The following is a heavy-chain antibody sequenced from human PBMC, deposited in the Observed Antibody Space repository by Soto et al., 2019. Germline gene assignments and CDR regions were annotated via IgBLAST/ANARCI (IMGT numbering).Heavy chain of an antibody. D-gene: IGHD2-15*01. J-gene: IGHJ5*02. Sequence: QVQLVQSGAEVKKPGASVKVSCKASGYTFTDYYIHWVRQAPGQGLEWMGWINPNSGGTNYAQKFEGGVTMTRDASISTAYMELSMLISDDTAVYYCARGDVRVVDSFSPWGQGAMVTVSS. V-gene: IGHV1-2*02. CDR2: INPNSGGT. CDR1: GYTFTDYY. CDR3: ARGDVRVVDSFSP.